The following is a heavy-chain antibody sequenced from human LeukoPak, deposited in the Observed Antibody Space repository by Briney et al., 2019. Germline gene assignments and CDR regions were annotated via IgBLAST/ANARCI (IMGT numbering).Heavy chain of an antibody. CDR1: GFTFSSYS. J-gene: IGHJ4*02. Sequence: GGSLRLSCAASGFTFSSYSMNWVRQAPGKGLEWVSSISSSSSYIYYADSVKGRFTISRDNAKNSLYLQMNSLRAEDTAVYYCARGMIVVVYNFDYWGQGTLVTVSS. D-gene: IGHD3-22*01. V-gene: IGHV3-21*01. CDR2: ISSSSSYI. CDR3: ARGMIVVVYNFDY.